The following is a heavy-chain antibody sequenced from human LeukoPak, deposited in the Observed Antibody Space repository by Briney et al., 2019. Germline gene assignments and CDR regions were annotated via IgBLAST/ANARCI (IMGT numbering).Heavy chain of an antibody. CDR2: FYPADSDT. V-gene: IGHV5-51*01. J-gene: IGHJ5*02. CDR3: ARTLTTVVTPAWFDP. Sequence: GAPLKISCKGSGSHFTSYWIGGVRQLPGKGLEGMGIFYPADSDTRYSPSFQGQLTISADKSISTAYLQWSSLKASDTSMYYCARTLTTVVTPAWFDPWGQGTLVTVSS. CDR1: GSHFTSYW. D-gene: IGHD4-23*01.